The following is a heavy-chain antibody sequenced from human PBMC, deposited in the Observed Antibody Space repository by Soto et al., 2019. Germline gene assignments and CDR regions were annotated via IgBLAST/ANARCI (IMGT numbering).Heavy chain of an antibody. D-gene: IGHD2-2*01. CDR2: ISNDVRNI. J-gene: IGHJ4*02. CDR1: GLTFSTYG. CDR3: VKDTLGGMTPVFMPGPD. V-gene: IGHV3-30*18. Sequence: GGSLRLSCAASGLTFSTYGFHWVRQAPGKGLEWVAVISNDVRNIHYAESVKGRFTISRDNSKNTLYLQMNSLRPNDTAVYYCVKDTLGGMTPVFMPGPDWGQGTLVTVSS.